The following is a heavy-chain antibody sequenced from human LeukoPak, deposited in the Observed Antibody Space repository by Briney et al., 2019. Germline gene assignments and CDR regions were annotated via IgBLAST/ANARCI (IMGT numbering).Heavy chain of an antibody. J-gene: IGHJ5*02. CDR2: INHSGST. CDR1: GGSFSGYF. Sequence: PSETLSLTCAVYGGSFSGYFWSWIRQPPGKGLEWIGEINHSGSTNYNPSLKSRVTISVDTSKNQFSLKLSSVTAADTAVFYCARGGGYNWFDPWGQGTLVTGSS. V-gene: IGHV4-34*01. CDR3: ARGGGYNWFDP.